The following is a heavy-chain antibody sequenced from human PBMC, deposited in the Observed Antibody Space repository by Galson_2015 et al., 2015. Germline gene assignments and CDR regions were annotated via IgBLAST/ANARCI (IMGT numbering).Heavy chain of an antibody. J-gene: IGHJ2*01. Sequence: SLRLSCADSGFTVSTNYMSWVRQAPGKGLEWVSVIYSSSSTFYADSVKGRFTISRDNSKNTLYLQMNSLRVEDTAVYYCARLLHGDLDLWGRGTLVTVSS. CDR1: GFTVSTNY. CDR2: IYSSSST. CDR3: ARLLHGDLDL. D-gene: IGHD4-17*01. V-gene: IGHV3-66*02.